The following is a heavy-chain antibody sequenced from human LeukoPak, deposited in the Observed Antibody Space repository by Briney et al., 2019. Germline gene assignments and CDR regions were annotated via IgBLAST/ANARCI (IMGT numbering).Heavy chain of an antibody. D-gene: IGHD2-2*01. Sequence: ASVKVSCKVSGYTLTELSMHWVRQAPGKGLEWMGGFDPEDGETIYAQKFQGRVTMTEDTSTDTAYMELSSLRSEDTAAYYCATDILTLSPIQTRGWFDPWGQGTLVTVSS. V-gene: IGHV1-24*01. CDR3: ATDILTLSPIQTRGWFDP. J-gene: IGHJ5*02. CDR1: GYTLTELS. CDR2: FDPEDGET.